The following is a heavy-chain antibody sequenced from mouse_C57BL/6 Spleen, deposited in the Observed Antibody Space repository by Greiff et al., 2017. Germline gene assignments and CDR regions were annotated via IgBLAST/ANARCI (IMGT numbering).Heavy chain of an antibody. D-gene: IGHD2-12*01. V-gene: IGHV1-52*01. Sequence: QVQLQQPGAELVRPGSSVKLSCKASGYTFTSYWMHWVKQRPIQGLEWIGNIDPSDSETHYNQKFKDKDTLTVDKSSSTAYMPLSRLTSEDSAVYYCASSKFYDVFDYWGQGTTLTVSS. CDR2: IDPSDSET. J-gene: IGHJ2*01. CDR1: GYTFTSYW. CDR3: ASSKFYDVFDY.